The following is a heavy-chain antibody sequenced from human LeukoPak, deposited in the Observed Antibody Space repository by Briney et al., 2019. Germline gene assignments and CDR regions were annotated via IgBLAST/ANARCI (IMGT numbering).Heavy chain of an antibody. Sequence: GGSLRLSCAASAFTFSSYAMHWVRQAPGKGLEWVAVTSYDESTKHYADSVKGRFTISRDNYKNTLYLQMNTLRAEDTAVYYCARDRNSPAKYYFDYWGQGTLVTVSS. CDR3: ARDRNSPAKYYFDY. CDR1: AFTFSSYA. D-gene: IGHD1-14*01. CDR2: TSYDESTK. J-gene: IGHJ4*02. V-gene: IGHV3-30-3*01.